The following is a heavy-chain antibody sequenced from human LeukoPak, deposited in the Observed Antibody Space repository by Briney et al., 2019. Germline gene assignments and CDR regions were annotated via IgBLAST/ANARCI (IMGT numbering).Heavy chain of an antibody. CDR2: IDWDDDK. Sequence: ESGPALLKPTQTLTLTCTFSGFSLSTSGMRVSWIRQPPGKALEWLSRIDWDDDKFYSTSLKTRLTISKDTSKKQVVLTMTNMDPVDTATYYCARQYSSSSNFDYWGQGTLVTVSS. V-gene: IGHV2-70*04. CDR1: GFSLSTSGMR. CDR3: ARQYSSSSNFDY. D-gene: IGHD6-6*01. J-gene: IGHJ4*02.